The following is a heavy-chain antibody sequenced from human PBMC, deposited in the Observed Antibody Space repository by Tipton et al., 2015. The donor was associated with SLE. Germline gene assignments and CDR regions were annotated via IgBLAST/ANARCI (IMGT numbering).Heavy chain of an antibody. CDR3: ARGISYGDWFDY. V-gene: IGHV4-59*01. Sequence: LRLSCTVSGGSISTYYWSWIRQPPGKGLEWIGYIYYSGSTNYNPSLKSRVTISVDTSKNQFSLRLNSVTAADTAAYYCARGISYGDWFDYWGQGTLVTVSS. J-gene: IGHJ4*02. CDR1: GGSISTYY. D-gene: IGHD4-17*01. CDR2: IYYSGST.